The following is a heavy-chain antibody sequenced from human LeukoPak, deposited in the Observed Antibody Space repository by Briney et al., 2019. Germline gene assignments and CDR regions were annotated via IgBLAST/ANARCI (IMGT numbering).Heavy chain of an antibody. V-gene: IGHV1-2*02. CDR2: INPNSGGT. J-gene: IGHJ4*02. CDR1: GYTFTGYY. Sequence: ASVKVSCKASGYTFTGYYMHWVQKAPGKGLKWLGWINPNSGGTNYAQKFQGRVTMTRDTSISTAYMELSRLRSDDTAVYYCAREINSSGYYYSPYFDYWGQGTLVTVSS. CDR3: AREINSSGYYYSPYFDY. D-gene: IGHD3-22*01.